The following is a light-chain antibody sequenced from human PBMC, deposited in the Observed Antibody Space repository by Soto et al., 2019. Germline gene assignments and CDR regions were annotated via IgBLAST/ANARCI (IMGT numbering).Light chain of an antibody. Sequence: DIQLTQSPPSVSASVGDRVTITCQASQDIRHYLNWYQQKPGEAPNLVIYDASTLQGGVPSRFTGSGSGTIFTFTISRLQPEDVETYYCQQYDTTPVFGLGTKV. CDR2: DAS. CDR3: QQYDTTPV. CDR1: QDIRHY. V-gene: IGKV1-33*01. J-gene: IGKJ3*01.